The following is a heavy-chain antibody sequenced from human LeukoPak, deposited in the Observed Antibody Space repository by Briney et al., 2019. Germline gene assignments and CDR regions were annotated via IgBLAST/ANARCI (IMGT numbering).Heavy chain of an antibody. CDR1: GFTFSSYA. Sequence: QPGGSLRLSCAASGFTFSSYAMSWVRQAPGKGLEWVSAISGSGGSTYYADSVKGRFTISRDNSKNTLYLQMNSLRAEDTAVYYCAKDERYCSGGSSYPVVVYWGQGTLVTVSS. D-gene: IGHD2-15*01. J-gene: IGHJ4*02. CDR3: AKDERYCSGGSSYPVVVY. CDR2: ISGSGGST. V-gene: IGHV3-23*01.